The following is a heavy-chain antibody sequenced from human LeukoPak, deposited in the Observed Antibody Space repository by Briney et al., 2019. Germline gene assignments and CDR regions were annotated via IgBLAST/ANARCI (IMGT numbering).Heavy chain of an antibody. CDR3: ATRAHYYDSSGYYPLDY. V-gene: IGHV1-24*01. D-gene: IGHD3-22*01. CDR1: GYTLTELS. CDR2: FDPEDGET. Sequence: GASVKVSCKVSGYTLTELSMHWVRQAPGKGLEWMGGFDPEDGETIYAQKFQGRVTMTEDTSTDTAYMELSSLRSEDTAVYYCATRAHYYDSSGYYPLDYWGQGTLVTVSS. J-gene: IGHJ4*02.